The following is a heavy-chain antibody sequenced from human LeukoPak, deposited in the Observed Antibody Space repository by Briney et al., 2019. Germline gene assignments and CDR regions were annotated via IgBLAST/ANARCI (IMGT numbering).Heavy chain of an antibody. J-gene: IGHJ3*02. D-gene: IGHD3-9*01. CDR1: GYTFTGYY. CDR2: INPNSGDT. CDR3: ARGRLGSFDT. Sequence: ASVKVSCKASGYTFTGYYMHWVRQAPGQGLEWMGWINPNSGDTNYAQKFQGRVTMTRDTSISTGYMELSRLRSDDTAVFYCARGRLGSFDTWGQGTMVTVSS. V-gene: IGHV1-2*02.